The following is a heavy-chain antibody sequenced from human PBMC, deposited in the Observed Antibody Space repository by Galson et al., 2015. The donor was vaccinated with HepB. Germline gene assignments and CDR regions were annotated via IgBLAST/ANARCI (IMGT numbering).Heavy chain of an antibody. Sequence: SLRLSCAASGFTFSGSAMHWVRQASGKGLEWVGRIRSKANSYATAYAASVKGRFTISRGDSKNTAYLQMNSLKTEDTAVYYCTTPFVMTTVTTENYYYGMDVWGQGTTVTVSS. V-gene: IGHV3-73*01. D-gene: IGHD4-11*01. CDR3: TTPFVMTTVTTENYYYGMDV. CDR2: IRSKANSYAT. J-gene: IGHJ6*02. CDR1: GFTFSGSA.